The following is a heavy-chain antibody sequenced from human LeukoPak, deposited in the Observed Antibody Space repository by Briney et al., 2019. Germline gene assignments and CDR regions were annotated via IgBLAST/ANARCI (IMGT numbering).Heavy chain of an antibody. J-gene: IGHJ4*02. D-gene: IGHD2-21*02. CDR1: GGSISSSSYY. Sequence: SETLSLTCTVSGGSISSSSYYWGWIRQPPGKGLEWIGSIYYSGSTYYNPSLRSRVTISVDTSKNQFSLKLSSVTAADTAVYYCQTNYCGGDCRRGDFDYWGQGTLVTVSS. V-gene: IGHV4-39*07. CDR2: IYYSGST. CDR3: QTNYCGGDCRRGDFDY.